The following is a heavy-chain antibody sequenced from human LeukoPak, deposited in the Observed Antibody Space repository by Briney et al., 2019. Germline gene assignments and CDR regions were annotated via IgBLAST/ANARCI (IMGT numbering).Heavy chain of an antibody. CDR2: IIPIFGTA. J-gene: IGHJ4*02. CDR1: GGTFSSYA. V-gene: IGHV1-69*13. Sequence: SVKVSCKASGGTFSSYAISWVRQAPGQGLEWMGGIIPIFGTANYAQKFQGRVTITADESTSTAYMELSSPRSEDTVVYYCARGAKYQLPWYFDYWGQGTLVTVSS. CDR3: ARGAKYQLPWYFDY. D-gene: IGHD2-2*01.